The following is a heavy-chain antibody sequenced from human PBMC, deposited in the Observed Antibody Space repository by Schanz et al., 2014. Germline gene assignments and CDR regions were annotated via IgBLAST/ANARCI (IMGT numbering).Heavy chain of an antibody. CDR3: ARDGIGADKR. Sequence: QVQLVQSGGEVKTPGASVKVSCKASGYTFTRSGISWVRQAPGQGLEWMGTIIPILDITNYAQKFQGRVTITADKSTSTAYMELSNLRSEDTAVYYCARDGIGADKRWGQGTLVTVSS. V-gene: IGHV1-69*04. CDR1: GYTFTRSG. D-gene: IGHD6-13*01. CDR2: IIPILDIT. J-gene: IGHJ4*02.